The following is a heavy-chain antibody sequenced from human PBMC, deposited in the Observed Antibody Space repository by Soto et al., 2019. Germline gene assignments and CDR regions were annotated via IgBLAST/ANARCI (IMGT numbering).Heavy chain of an antibody. CDR2: IIPIFGTA. J-gene: IGHJ6*02. D-gene: IGHD2-21*02. CDR3: ARAGEAYCGGDCYSYYYYGMDV. CDR1: GGTFSSYA. V-gene: IGHV1-69*01. Sequence: QVQLVQSGAEVKKPGSSVKVSCKASGGTFSSYAISWVRQAPGQGLEWMGGIIPIFGTANYAQKFQGRVTITADESTSTAYMELSSLRSEDTAVYYCARAGEAYCGGDCYSYYYYGMDVWGQGTTVTVSS.